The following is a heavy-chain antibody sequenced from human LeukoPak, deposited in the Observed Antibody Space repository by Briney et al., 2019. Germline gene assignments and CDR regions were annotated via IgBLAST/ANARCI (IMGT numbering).Heavy chain of an antibody. CDR3: ARVRNIGGSGSLPKDAFDI. D-gene: IGHD3-10*01. CDR1: GYTFTNYD. Sequence: ASVKVSCKASGYTFTNYDINWVRQAPGQGLEWMGWINPNSGGTNYAQKFQGRVTMTRDTSISTAYMELSRLRSDDTAVYYCARVRNIGGSGSLPKDAFDIWGQGTMVTVSS. J-gene: IGHJ3*02. CDR2: INPNSGGT. V-gene: IGHV1-2*02.